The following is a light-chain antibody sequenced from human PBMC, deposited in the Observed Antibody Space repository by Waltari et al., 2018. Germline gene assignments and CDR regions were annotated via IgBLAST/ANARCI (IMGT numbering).Light chain of an antibody. Sequence: SYELTQPPSVSVSPGQTASITCSGDQLGSKYASWYQHKAGQSPVLVIYQDTKRPSGIPERCSGSNSGNTATLTISGTQPMDEADYFCQTLDSSTVVFGRGTRLTVL. J-gene: IGLJ2*01. CDR3: QTLDSSTVV. CDR2: QDT. V-gene: IGLV3-1*01. CDR1: QLGSKY.